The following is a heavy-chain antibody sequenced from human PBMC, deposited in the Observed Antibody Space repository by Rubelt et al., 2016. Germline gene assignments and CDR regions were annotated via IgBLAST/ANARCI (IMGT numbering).Heavy chain of an antibody. V-gene: IGHV1-69*06. CDR2: IIPIFGTA. CDR1: GGTFSSYA. Sequence: QVQLVQSGAEVKKPGSSVKVSCKASGGTFSSYAISWVRPAPGQGLEWMGGIIPIFGTANYAQKFQGGVTITSDKSTSPAYMELSSLRAEDTAVYYCARDLVGVVITTHDAFDIWGQGTMVTVSS. CDR3: ARDLVGVVITTHDAFDI. D-gene: IGHD3-22*01. J-gene: IGHJ3*02.